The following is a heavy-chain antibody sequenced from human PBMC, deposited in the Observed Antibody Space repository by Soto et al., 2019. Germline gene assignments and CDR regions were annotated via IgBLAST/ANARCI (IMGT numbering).Heavy chain of an antibody. CDR1: GFTFSSYA. J-gene: IGHJ4*02. CDR3: AKESLKYQLLLFYYLDY. CDR2: ISGSGGST. Sequence: EVQLLESGGGLVQPGGSLRLSCAASGFTFSSYAMSWVRQAPGKGLEWVSAISGSGGSTYYADSVKGRFTISRDNSKNTLYLQMNSLRAEDTAVYYCAKESLKYQLLLFYYLDYWGQGTLVTVSS. V-gene: IGHV3-23*01. D-gene: IGHD2-2*01.